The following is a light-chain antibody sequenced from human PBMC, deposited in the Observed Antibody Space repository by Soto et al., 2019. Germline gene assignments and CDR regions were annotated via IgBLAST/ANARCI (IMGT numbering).Light chain of an antibody. V-gene: IGKV4-1*01. CDR1: QSVLYRSNKKNY. Sequence: DIVMTQSPDSLAVSLGERATINCKSSQSVLYRSNKKNYLGWYQQKPGQHPKLLISRASARESGVPDRCSGSGSGTDFTLTSSSLQAEDVAVYYCQRCYGSPYTFGQGTKLEIK. CDR3: QRCYGSPYT. CDR2: RAS. J-gene: IGKJ2*01.